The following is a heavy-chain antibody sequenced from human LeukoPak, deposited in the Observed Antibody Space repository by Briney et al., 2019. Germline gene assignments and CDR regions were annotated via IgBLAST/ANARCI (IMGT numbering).Heavy chain of an antibody. CDR2: LIPIFGTA. J-gene: IGHJ4*02. Sequence: GASVKVSCKASGGTFSSYAISWVRQAPGQGLGWMGGLIPIFGTANYAQKFHGRVTITADESTSTAYMELSSLRSEDTAVYYCAREMTTVSPSFDYWGQGTLVTVSS. V-gene: IGHV1-69*01. D-gene: IGHD4-17*01. CDR1: GGTFSSYA. CDR3: AREMTTVSPSFDY.